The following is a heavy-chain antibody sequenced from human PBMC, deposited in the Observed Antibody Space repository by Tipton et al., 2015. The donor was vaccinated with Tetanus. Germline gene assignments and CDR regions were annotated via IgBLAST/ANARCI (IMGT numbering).Heavy chain of an antibody. CDR1: GGSISNGDYY. Sequence: TLSLTCTVSGGSISNGDYYWSWIRQPPGKGLEWIGYIYYSGHTYYNPSLKSRVSLSVDTSKNQFSLNLTSVTAADTAVYYCARVATYDNWFDPWGQGTLVTASS. D-gene: IGHD3-16*01. CDR2: IYYSGHT. CDR3: ARVATYDNWFDP. V-gene: IGHV4-30-4*01. J-gene: IGHJ5*02.